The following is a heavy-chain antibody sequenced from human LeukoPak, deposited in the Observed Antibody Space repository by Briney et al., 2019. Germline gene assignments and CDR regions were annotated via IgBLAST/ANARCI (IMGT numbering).Heavy chain of an antibody. CDR2: XDPSDSYT. CDR3: ARQGPTYYDILTGSKS. CDR1: GYSFTSYW. V-gene: IGHV5-10-1*01. D-gene: IGHD3-9*01. J-gene: IGHJ4*02. Sequence: GESLKISCKGSGYSFTSYWISWVRQMPGKGLEXXXXXDPSDSYTNYSPSFQGHVTISADKSISTAYLQWSSLKASDTAMYYCARQGPTYYDILTGSKSWGQGTLVTVSS.